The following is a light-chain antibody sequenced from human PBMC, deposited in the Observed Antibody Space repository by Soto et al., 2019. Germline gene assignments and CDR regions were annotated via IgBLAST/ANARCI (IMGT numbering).Light chain of an antibody. CDR3: QQYKNLYS. V-gene: IGKV1-5*01. CDR1: QTISGW. J-gene: IGKJ2*03. Sequence: DIQMTQSPSTLSAPVGDRVTITCRASQTISGWLAWYQQKPGRAPKLLIYDASSLESGVPSRFSGSESGTEYTLTISSLQPEDSATYYCQQYKNLYSFGQGTKVDIK. CDR2: DAS.